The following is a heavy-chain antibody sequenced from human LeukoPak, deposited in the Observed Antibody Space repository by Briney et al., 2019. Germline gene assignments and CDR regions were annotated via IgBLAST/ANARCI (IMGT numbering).Heavy chain of an antibody. V-gene: IGHV3-74*01. CDR1: GFTFSSYW. CDR2: INSDGSST. D-gene: IGHD3-3*01. CDR3: ARDSIPYYDFWSGYAPRYYYYYYMDV. Sequence: GGSLRLSCAASGFTFSSYWMHWVRQAPGKGLVWVLRINSDGSSTSYADSVKGRFTISRDNAKNTLYLQMNSLRAEDTAVYYCARDSIPYYDFWSGYAPRYYYYYYMDVWGKGTTVTVSS. J-gene: IGHJ6*03.